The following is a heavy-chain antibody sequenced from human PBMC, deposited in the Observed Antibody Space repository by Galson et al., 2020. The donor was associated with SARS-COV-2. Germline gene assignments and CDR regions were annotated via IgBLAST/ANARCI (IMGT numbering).Heavy chain of an antibody. Sequence: ASVKVSCTLSGHTLTELSMHWVRQAPGKGLEWLGSFDPQDGETIYAQKFQGRVTMTEDTSTETAYLELSSLRSDDTAVYYCATWGVVVITYAFDIWGQGTMVTVSS. CDR2: FDPQDGET. V-gene: IGHV1-24*01. CDR3: ATWGVVVITYAFDI. CDR1: GHTLTELS. J-gene: IGHJ3*02. D-gene: IGHD3-22*01.